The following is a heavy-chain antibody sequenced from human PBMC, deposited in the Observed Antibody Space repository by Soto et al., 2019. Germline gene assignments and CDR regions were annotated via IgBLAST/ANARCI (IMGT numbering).Heavy chain of an antibody. V-gene: IGHV3-30*18. CDR1: GFTFSSYG. D-gene: IGHD2-2*01. Sequence: GGSLRLSCAASGFTFSSYGMHWVRQAPGKGLEWVAVISYDGSNKYYADSVKGRFTISRDNSKNTLYLQMNSLRAEDTAVYYCAKTKGAGVPAAPNYFDYWGQGTLVTVSS. J-gene: IGHJ4*02. CDR3: AKTKGAGVPAAPNYFDY. CDR2: ISYDGSNK.